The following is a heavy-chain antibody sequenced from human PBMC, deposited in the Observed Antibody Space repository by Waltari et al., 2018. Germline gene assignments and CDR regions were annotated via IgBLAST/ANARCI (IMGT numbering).Heavy chain of an antibody. Sequence: EVQLLESGGGLVQPGGSLRLSCAASGFTFSSYAMSWVRQAPGKGLEWVSAISGSGGSTYYADAVKGRFTISRDNSKNTLYLQMNSLRAEDTAVYYCATGPSPLTGYSDYFDYWGQGTLVTVSS. J-gene: IGHJ4*02. CDR3: ATGPSPLTGYSDYFDY. CDR1: GFTFSSYA. V-gene: IGHV3-23*01. CDR2: ISGSGGST. D-gene: IGHD3-9*01.